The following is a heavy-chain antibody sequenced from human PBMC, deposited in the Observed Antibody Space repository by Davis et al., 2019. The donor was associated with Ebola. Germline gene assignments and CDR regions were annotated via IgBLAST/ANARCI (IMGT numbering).Heavy chain of an antibody. D-gene: IGHD6-13*01. CDR3: ARGSAGDPFDY. V-gene: IGHV4-59*01. J-gene: IGHJ4*02. CDR2: TYYTGST. Sequence: MPSETLSLTCTVSAGSISGYYLTWIRQPPGKGLEWIGNTYYTGSTSYSPSLKSRVTISVDTSKNQVSLKLSSVTTADTAVYYCARGSAGDPFDYWGQGTQVTVSS. CDR1: AGSISGYY.